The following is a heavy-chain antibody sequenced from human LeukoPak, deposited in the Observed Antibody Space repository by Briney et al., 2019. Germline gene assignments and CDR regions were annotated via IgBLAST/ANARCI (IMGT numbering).Heavy chain of an antibody. Sequence: GGSLRLSCEGSAFIFSGHWMSWVRQAPGKGLEWVANIGQDGSEKYYVDSVKGRFTISRDNAKNSLYLQMNSLGAEDTAIYYCARGGPLDYWGQGTLVTVSS. D-gene: IGHD3-16*01. J-gene: IGHJ4*02. CDR1: AFIFSGHW. V-gene: IGHV3-7*03. CDR3: ARGGPLDY. CDR2: IGQDGSEK.